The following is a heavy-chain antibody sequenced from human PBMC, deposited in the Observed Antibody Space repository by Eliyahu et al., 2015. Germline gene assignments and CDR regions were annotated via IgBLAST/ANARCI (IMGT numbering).Heavy chain of an antibody. V-gene: IGHV4-59*01. CDR1: GASLKXSF. CDR2: ISYSGTT. Sequence: QVQLQESGPGLVKSSETLALTCAVSGASLKXSFWSWVRQAPGNGLEWVGSISYSGTTAYNSAFQSRITISLDTSKNLFSLNLASVTAADTAVYYCTKTRTIFGVSTFLFNGMDVWGTGTTVTVSS. D-gene: IGHD3-3*01. J-gene: IGHJ6*04. CDR3: TKTRTIFGVSTFLFNGMDV.